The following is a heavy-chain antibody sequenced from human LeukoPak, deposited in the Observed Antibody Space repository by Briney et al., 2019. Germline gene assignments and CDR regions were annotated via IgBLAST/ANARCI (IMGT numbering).Heavy chain of an antibody. CDR1: SGSFSGYY. D-gene: IGHD6-19*01. CDR2: VYYAGIT. Sequence: PSETLSLTCAVYSGSFSGYYWSWIRRPPGKGLEGIGHVYYAGITDYNPSLQSRVTISVDPSRNQLSLKLNSVTAADTAVYYCARQGYKSGWYPTFDFWGPGTQVIVSS. J-gene: IGHJ4*02. CDR3: ARQGYKSGWYPTFDF. V-gene: IGHV4-59*01.